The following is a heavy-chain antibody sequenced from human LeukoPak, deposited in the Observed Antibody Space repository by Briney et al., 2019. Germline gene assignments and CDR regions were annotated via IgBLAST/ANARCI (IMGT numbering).Heavy chain of an antibody. Sequence: PGGSLRLSCSASGFXFSSHSMHWVRQAPGKGLEYVSAISTTGGTTYYADSVKGRFTISKDNSKSTLYLQMSSLRGEDTAVYYCVCLAADYWGQGTLVTVSS. J-gene: IGHJ4*02. CDR1: GFXFSSHS. CDR3: VCLAADY. V-gene: IGHV3-64D*06. CDR2: ISTTGGTT.